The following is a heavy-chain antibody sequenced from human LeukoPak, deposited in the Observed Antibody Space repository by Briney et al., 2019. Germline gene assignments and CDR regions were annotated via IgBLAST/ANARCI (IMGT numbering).Heavy chain of an antibody. CDR1: GFTFSSYA. Sequence: PGGSLRLSCAASGFTFSSYAMSWDRQAPGKGLEWVSAISGSGGSTYYADSVKGRFTISRDNSKNTLYLQMNSLRAEDTAVYYCAKKEEVLLWFGESPQFDPWGQGTLVTVSS. J-gene: IGHJ5*02. D-gene: IGHD3-10*01. CDR3: AKKEEVLLWFGESPQFDP. CDR2: ISGSGGST. V-gene: IGHV3-23*01.